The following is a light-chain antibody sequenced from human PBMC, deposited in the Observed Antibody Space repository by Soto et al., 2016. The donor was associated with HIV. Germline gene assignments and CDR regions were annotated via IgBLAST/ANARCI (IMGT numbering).Light chain of an antibody. CDR3: QVWDSSSGHSVV. J-gene: IGLJ2*01. V-gene: IGLV3-21*03. Sequence: SYELTQPPSVSVAPGKTASITCGGNNIGSKGVHWYRQRPGQAPVLVVHDDSDRPSGIPERLSGSNSGNPATLTISRVEVGDEADYYCQVWDSSSGHSVVIGGGTKLTVL. CDR1: NIGSKG. CDR2: DDS.